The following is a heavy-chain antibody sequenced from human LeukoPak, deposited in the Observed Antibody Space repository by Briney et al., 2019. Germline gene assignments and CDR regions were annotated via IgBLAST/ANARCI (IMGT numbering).Heavy chain of an antibody. CDR2: INYDGTTT. D-gene: IGHD5-12*01. J-gene: IGHJ4*02. Sequence: QPGGSLRLSCAASGFNFSSYWMHWVRQAPGKGLVWISRINYDGTTTSYADSVKGRFTISRDNAKNTLYLQMNSLRAEDTAAFYCRRGRPRGYSGYADRGFDYWGRGTMVTVSS. CDR1: GFNFSSYW. CDR3: RRGRPRGYSGYADRGFDY. V-gene: IGHV3-74*01.